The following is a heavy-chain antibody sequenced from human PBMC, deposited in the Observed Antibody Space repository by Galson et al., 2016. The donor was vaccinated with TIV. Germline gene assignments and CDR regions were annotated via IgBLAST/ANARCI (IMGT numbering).Heavy chain of an antibody. V-gene: IGHV1-2*06. CDR3: ARALVASIVDLDY. CDR1: KYTFIGYY. J-gene: IGHJ4*02. CDR2: INPSSGGT. Sequence: SVKVSCKASKYTFIGYYMHWVRQAPGRGLEWMGRINPSSGGTDYEQKFQGRVTMTRDTSINTAYLELTSLTSDDTAVYYCARALVASIVDLDYWGPGTLVTVSS. D-gene: IGHD2-8*02.